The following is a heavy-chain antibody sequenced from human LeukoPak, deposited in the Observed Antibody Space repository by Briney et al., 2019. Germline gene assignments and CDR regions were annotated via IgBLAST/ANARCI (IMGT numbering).Heavy chain of an antibody. V-gene: IGHV7-4-1*02. CDR1: GYTFTSYA. J-gene: IGHJ3*02. CDR2: INTNTGNP. D-gene: IGHD2-15*01. CDR3: ARDMYHHRTTPEAFDI. Sequence: ASVKVSCKASGYTFTSYAMNWVRQAPGQGLEWMGWINTNTGNPTYAQGFTGRFVFSLDTSVSTAYLQISSLKAEDTAVYYCARDMYHHRTTPEAFDIWGQGTMVTVSS.